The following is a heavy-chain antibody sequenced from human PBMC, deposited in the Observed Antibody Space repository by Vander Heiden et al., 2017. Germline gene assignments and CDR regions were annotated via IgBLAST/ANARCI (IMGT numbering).Heavy chain of an antibody. J-gene: IGHJ5*02. CDR2: INYSGST. V-gene: IGHV4-31*03. Sequence: QLQLQESGPGLVKPSQTLSLTCTFSGCSISSGGYYWSRIPQHLGKGLVWVGDINYSGSTYYNPSLKSRVTISVDTSKNQFSLKLSSVTAADTAVYYCARAFATGVWFDPWGQGTLVTVSS. D-gene: IGHD1-1*01. CDR3: ARAFATGVWFDP. CDR1: GCSISSGGYY.